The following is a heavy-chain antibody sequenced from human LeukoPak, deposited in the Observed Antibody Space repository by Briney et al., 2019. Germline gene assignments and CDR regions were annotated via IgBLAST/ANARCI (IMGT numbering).Heavy chain of an antibody. V-gene: IGHV4-59*01. J-gene: IGHJ6*04. CDR3: ARREGRYSSSEMDV. D-gene: IGHD6-19*01. CDR1: GGSISSYY. Sequence: SETLSLTCTVSGGSISSYYWSWIRQPPGKGLEWIGYIYYSGSTNYNPSLKSRVTISVDTSKNQFSLKLSSVTAADTAVYYCARREGRYSSSEMDVWGKGTTVTVSS. CDR2: IYYSGST.